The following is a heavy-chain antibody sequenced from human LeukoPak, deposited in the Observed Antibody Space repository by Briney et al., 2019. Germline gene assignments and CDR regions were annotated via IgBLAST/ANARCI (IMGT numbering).Heavy chain of an antibody. CDR3: AKVAYYYDSSGPFDY. D-gene: IGHD3-22*01. Sequence: SLRLSCAASGFTFDDYAMHWVRHAPGKGLDWVSGISWNSGSIGYADSVQGRFTISRDNAKNSLYLQMNSLRAEDTASYYCAKVAYYYDSSGPFDYWGQGTLVTVSS. J-gene: IGHJ4*02. CDR2: ISWNSGSI. CDR1: GFTFDDYA. V-gene: IGHV3-9*01.